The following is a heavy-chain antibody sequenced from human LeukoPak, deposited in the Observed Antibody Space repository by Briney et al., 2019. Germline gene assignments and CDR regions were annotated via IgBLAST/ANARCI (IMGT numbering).Heavy chain of an antibody. V-gene: IGHV4-38-2*02. CDR3: ARGPYDFWRGYYYYMDV. J-gene: IGHJ6*03. D-gene: IGHD3-3*01. Sequence: SETLSLTCTVSGYSISSGYYWGWIRQPPGKGLEWIGRIYHSGSTNYNPSLKSLVTISVDTSKNQFSLKLSSVTAADTAVYYCARGPYDFWRGYYYYMDVWGKGTTVTVSS. CDR1: GYSISSGYY. CDR2: IYHSGST.